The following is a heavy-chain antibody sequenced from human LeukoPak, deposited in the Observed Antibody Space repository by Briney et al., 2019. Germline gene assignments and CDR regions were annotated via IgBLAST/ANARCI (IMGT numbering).Heavy chain of an antibody. CDR3: ARDFWSGYYTED. Sequence: GFLRLSCAASGFNFSSHRMHWVRQTPGKGLVLVSRINGDGSNTTYADSVKGRFTISRDNAKNSLHLQMDSLSAEDTAVYYCARDFWSGYYTEDWGQGALVIVSS. D-gene: IGHD3-3*01. V-gene: IGHV3-74*03. CDR2: INGDGSNT. J-gene: IGHJ4*02. CDR1: GFNFSSHR.